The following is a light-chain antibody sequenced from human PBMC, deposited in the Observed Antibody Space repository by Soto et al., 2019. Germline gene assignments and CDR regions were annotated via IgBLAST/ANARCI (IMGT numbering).Light chain of an antibody. CDR1: QSINSW. Sequence: DIQMTQSPSTLSAFVGDRVTITCRASQSINSWLAWYQQKPGKAPKLLIYKASSLESGVPSRFSGSGSGTEFTLTISSLQPDDFATYYCQQYHNYSPWTF. J-gene: IGKJ1*01. CDR3: QQYHNYSPWT. V-gene: IGKV1-5*03. CDR2: KAS.